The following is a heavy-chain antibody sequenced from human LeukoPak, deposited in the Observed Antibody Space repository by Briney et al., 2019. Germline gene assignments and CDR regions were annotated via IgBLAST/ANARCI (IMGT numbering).Heavy chain of an antibody. CDR1: GYTFNSYG. V-gene: IGHV1-18*04. Sequence: ASVKLSCTASGYTFNSYGFSWVRQAPGQGLEWMGWISAYNGNTNYAQKLQGRITMTTDTSTSTAYMELRSLRSDDTAVYYCARDRQYTIIICARADGFDIWGQGTMVTVSS. J-gene: IGHJ3*02. D-gene: IGHD3-10*01. CDR2: ISAYNGNT. CDR3: ARDRQYTIIICARADGFDI.